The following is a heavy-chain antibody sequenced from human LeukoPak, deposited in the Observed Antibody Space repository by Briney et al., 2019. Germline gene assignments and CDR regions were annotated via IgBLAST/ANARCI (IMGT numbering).Heavy chain of an antibody. Sequence: ASVKVSCKAYGYNFIDYYIHWVRQAPGQGLEWMGWINPNSGGTNYAQKFQGRVTLTRDTSISTAYMELSRLRSDDTAVYYCARWATGLYYFDYWGQGTLVTVSS. D-gene: IGHD1-1*01. J-gene: IGHJ4*02. CDR2: INPNSGGT. V-gene: IGHV1-2*02. CDR3: ARWATGLYYFDY. CDR1: GYNFIDYY.